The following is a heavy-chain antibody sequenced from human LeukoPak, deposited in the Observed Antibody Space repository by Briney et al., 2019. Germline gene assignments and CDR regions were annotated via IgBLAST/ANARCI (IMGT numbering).Heavy chain of an antibody. V-gene: IGHV4-59*01. D-gene: IGHD5-24*01. CDR2: IYYSGST. J-gene: IGHJ4*02. CDR3: ARLRWLQPFDF. CDR1: GGLTSSYY. Sequence: SETLSLTCTVSGGLTSSYYWNWIRQPPGKGLEWIGYIYYSGSTNYNPSLKSRVTISVDTSKNQFSLKLSSVTAADTAVYFCARLRWLQPFDFWGQGTLVTVS.